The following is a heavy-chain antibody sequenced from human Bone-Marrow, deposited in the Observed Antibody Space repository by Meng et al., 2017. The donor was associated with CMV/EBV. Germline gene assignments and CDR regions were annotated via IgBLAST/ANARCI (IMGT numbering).Heavy chain of an antibody. CDR3: ARRPAAVAGTSPFDY. V-gene: IGHV4-61*05. D-gene: IGHD6-19*01. Sequence: SETLSLTCTVSGGSISSSSYYWGWIRQPPGKGLEWIGYIYYSGSTNYNPSLKSRVTISVDTSKNQFSLKLSSVTAADTAVYYCARRPAAVAGTSPFDYWGQGTLVTVSS. CDR2: IYYSGST. J-gene: IGHJ4*02. CDR1: GGSISSSSYY.